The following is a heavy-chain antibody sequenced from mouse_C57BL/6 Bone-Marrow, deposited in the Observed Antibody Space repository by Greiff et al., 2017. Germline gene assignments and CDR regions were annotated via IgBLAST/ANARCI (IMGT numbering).Heavy chain of an antibody. J-gene: IGHJ3*01. D-gene: IGHD1-1*01. CDR3: ARHEDLYYYGSSYGFAY. V-gene: IGHV1-62-2*01. CDR2: FYPGSGSI. CDR1: GYTFTEYT. Sequence: VQLQQSGAELVKPGASVKLSCKASGYTFTEYTIHWVKQRSGQGLEWIGWFYPGSGSIKYNEKFKDKATLTADKSSSTVYMELSRLTSEDSAVYFCARHEDLYYYGSSYGFAYWGQGTLVTVSA.